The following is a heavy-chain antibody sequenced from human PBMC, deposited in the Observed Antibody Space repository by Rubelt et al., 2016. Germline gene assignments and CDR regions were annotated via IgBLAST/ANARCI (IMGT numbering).Heavy chain of an antibody. D-gene: IGHD6-19*01. V-gene: IGHV4-34*01. CDR3: ARLSSGWYYFDY. J-gene: IGHJ4*02. CDR1: GGSFSGYY. Sequence: QVQLQQWGAGLLKPSETLSLTCAVYGGSFSGYYWSWIRQPPGKGLEWIGEINHSGSTNYNPSLKSRVTISVDTSKNQFSLKLSSLTAADTAVYYCARLSSGWYYFDYWGQGTLVTVSS. CDR2: INHSGST.